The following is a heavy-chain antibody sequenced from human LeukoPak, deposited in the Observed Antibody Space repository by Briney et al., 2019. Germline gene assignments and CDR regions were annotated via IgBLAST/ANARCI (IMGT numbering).Heavy chain of an antibody. D-gene: IGHD3-22*01. V-gene: IGHV4-39*07. Sequence: SETLSLTCTVSGGSISSSSYYWGWIRQPPGKGLEWIGSIYYSGSTYYNPSLKSRVTISVDTSKNQFSLKLSSVTAADTAVYYCARSPRKYYDSSGYYDDWGQGTLVTVSS. CDR1: GGSISSSSYY. CDR3: ARSPRKYYDSSGYYDD. J-gene: IGHJ4*02. CDR2: IYYSGST.